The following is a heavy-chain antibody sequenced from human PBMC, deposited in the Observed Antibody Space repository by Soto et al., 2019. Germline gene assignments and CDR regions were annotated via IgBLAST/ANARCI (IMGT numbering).Heavy chain of an antibody. CDR2: IKRETDGGST. D-gene: IGHD2-15*01. Sequence: EVQLVESGGNLVKPGGSLRLSCGASGFTFSNTWMSWVRQAPGKGLEWVGRIKRETDGGSTNYAAPVKGRFTISREDSKNKLYLQMNSLKTEDIVVYYCTTRIVLEEAASREFDYWGQGTLVTVSS. CDR1: GFTFSNTW. CDR3: TTRIVLEEAASREFDY. J-gene: IGHJ4*02. V-gene: IGHV3-15*06.